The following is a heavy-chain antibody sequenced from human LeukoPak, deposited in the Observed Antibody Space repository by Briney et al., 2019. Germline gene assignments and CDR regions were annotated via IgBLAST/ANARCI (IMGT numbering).Heavy chain of an antibody. CDR3: AILWFGELSTKGNWFDP. CDR2: IYAGGNT. CDR1: GLTVSSNY. Sequence: GGSLRLSCAASGLTVSSNYMSWVRQAPGKGLEWVPLIYAGGNTFYADSVKGRFTISRDHSKNTLYLQMNSLRAEDTAVYYCAILWFGELSTKGNWFDPWGQGTLSPSPQ. V-gene: IGHV3-53*01. J-gene: IGHJ5*02. D-gene: IGHD3-10*01.